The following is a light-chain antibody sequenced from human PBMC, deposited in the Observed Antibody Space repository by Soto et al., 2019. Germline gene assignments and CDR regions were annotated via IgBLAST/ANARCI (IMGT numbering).Light chain of an antibody. V-gene: IGLV2-14*01. J-gene: IGLJ2*01. CDR3: SSYTIRSTMV. CDR1: NSDVGGYNF. Sequence: QSALTQAASVSGSPGQSITISCIGTNSDVGGYNFVSWYQQHPGKAPKLMIFDVANRPSGVSDRFSGSKSGNTASLTISGLQDEDEADYYCSSYTIRSTMVFGGGTKLTVL. CDR2: DVA.